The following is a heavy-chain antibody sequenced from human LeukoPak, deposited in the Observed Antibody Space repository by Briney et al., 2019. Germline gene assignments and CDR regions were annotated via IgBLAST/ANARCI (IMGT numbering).Heavy chain of an antibody. V-gene: IGHV3-30*02. CDR2: IRSDGSDK. CDR1: GFTFRNYG. CDR3: AKDGSVGYSSSSLEYNWFDP. J-gene: IGHJ5*02. Sequence: GGSLRLSCAASGFTFRNYGIHWVRQAPGKGLEWVTFIRSDGSDKYYADSVKGRFTISRDNSKNTLYLQMNSLRAEDTAVYYCAKDGSVGYSSSSLEYNWFDPWGQGTLVTVSS. D-gene: IGHD6-13*01.